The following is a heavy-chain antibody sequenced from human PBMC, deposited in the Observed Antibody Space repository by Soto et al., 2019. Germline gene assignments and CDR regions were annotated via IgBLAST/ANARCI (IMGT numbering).Heavy chain of an antibody. D-gene: IGHD2-15*01. CDR3: TRNHATLKVGVVVVAASPWWYYDL. Sequence: QVQLVESGGGVVQPGRSLRLSCAASGFTFSSYAMHWVRQAPGKGLEWVAVISYDGSNKYYADSVKGRFTISRDNSKNTLYQQMNSMRAEDTAVYYSTRNHATLKVGVVVVAASPWWYYDLWGRGTPVTVSS. V-gene: IGHV3-30-3*01. CDR2: ISYDGSNK. CDR1: GFTFSSYA. J-gene: IGHJ2*01.